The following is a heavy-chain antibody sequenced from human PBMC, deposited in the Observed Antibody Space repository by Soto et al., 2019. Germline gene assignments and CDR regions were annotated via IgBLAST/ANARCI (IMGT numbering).Heavy chain of an antibody. CDR3: ARDLIVRGVISPGLDY. J-gene: IGHJ4*02. D-gene: IGHD3-10*01. V-gene: IGHV3-33*01. CDR1: GFTFSSYG. Sequence: SLRLSCAASGFTFSSYGMHWVRQAPGKGLEWVAVIWYDGSNKYYADSVKGRFTISRDNSKNTLYLQMNSLRAEDTAVYYCARDLIVRGVISPGLDYWGQGTLVTVSS. CDR2: IWYDGSNK.